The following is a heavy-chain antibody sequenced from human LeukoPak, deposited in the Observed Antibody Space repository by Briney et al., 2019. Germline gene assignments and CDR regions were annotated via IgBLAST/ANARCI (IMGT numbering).Heavy chain of an antibody. CDR1: GGSISSYY. CDR3: ARQPRGDYRYYFDY. V-gene: IGHV4-39*01. CDR2: IFYSGTT. D-gene: IGHD3-16*01. J-gene: IGHJ4*02. Sequence: SETLSLTCTVSGGSISSYYWGWIRQPPGTGLEWIGNIFYSGTTYYNPSLKSRVTISVDTSKNQFSLKLSSVTAADTAVYYCARQPRGDYRYYFDYWGQGTLVTVSS.